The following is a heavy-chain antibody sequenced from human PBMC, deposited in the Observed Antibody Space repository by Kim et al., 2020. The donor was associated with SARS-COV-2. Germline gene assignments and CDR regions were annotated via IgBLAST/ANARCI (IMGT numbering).Heavy chain of an antibody. Sequence: SVKVSCKASGFTFTSSAVQWVRQARGQRLEWIGWIVVGSGNTNYAQKFQERVTITRDMSTSTAYMELSSLRSEDTAVYYCAAATRPEISYYYGMDVWGQGTTVTVSS. CDR3: AAATRPEISYYYGMDV. CDR1: GFTFTSSA. CDR2: IVVGSGNT. V-gene: IGHV1-58*01. D-gene: IGHD3-16*01. J-gene: IGHJ6*02.